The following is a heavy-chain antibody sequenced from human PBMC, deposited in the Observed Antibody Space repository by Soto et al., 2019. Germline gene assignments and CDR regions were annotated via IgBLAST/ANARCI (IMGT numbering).Heavy chain of an antibody. CDR2: VYHSGST. CDR1: GASINTGRYY. V-gene: IGHV4-39*01. D-gene: IGHD3-10*01. J-gene: IGHJ4*02. Sequence: QLQLQESGPGLVEPSETLSLTCTVSGASINTGRYYWAWIRQPPGRGLEWVASVYHSGSTYYNPSLKSRVTISIDTSRTQFSLKLNSVTAADTAIFYCARIGNFYGSGSYYDTPFDSWGQGTLVTVSS. CDR3: ARIGNFYGSGSYYDTPFDS.